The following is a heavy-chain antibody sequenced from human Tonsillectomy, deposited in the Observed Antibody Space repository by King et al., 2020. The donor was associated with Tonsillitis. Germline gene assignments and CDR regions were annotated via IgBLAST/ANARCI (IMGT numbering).Heavy chain of an antibody. CDR1: GFSLSNTRMG. D-gene: IGHD2-15*01. CDR2: IFSNDEK. CDR3: ARIVASGYCSGGSCYPNWFDP. J-gene: IGHJ5*02. V-gene: IGHV2-26*01. Sequence: TLKESGPVLVKPTETLTLTCTVSGFSLSNTRMGVSWIRQPPGKALEWLAHIFSNDEKSYSTSLKSRLTISRDTSKSQVVLPMTNMDPVDTATYYCARIVASGYCSGGSCYPNWFDPWGQGTLVTVSS.